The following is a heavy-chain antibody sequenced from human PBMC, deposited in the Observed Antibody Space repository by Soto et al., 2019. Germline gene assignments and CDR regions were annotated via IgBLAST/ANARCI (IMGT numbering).Heavy chain of an antibody. CDR2: INTGKGNT. J-gene: IGHJ4*02. CDR3: ARGGLGPTLGFDC. CDR1: GYTFTNYA. V-gene: IGHV1-3*04. Sequence: GASVKVSCKASGYTFTNYAIHWVRQGPGQRPEWMGWINTGKGNTKYSRKFQGRVTMTTDPSATTVYMELSSLTSKDTAVYYCARGGLGPTLGFDCWGQGTLVTVSS. D-gene: IGHD3-16*01.